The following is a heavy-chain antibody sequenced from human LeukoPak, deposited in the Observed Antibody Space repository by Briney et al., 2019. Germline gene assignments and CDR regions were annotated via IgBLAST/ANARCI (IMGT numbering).Heavy chain of an antibody. CDR2: INAGNGNT. D-gene: IGHD3-10*01. CDR1: GYTFTSYA. J-gene: IGHJ6*04. Sequence: ASVKVSCKASGYTFTSYAMHWVRQAPGQRLEWMGWINAGNGNTKYSQKFQGRVTITRDTSASTAYMELSSLRSEDTAVYYCARARTMVRGAIITGYYYGMDVWGKGTTVTVSS. CDR3: ARARTMVRGAIITGYYYGMDV. V-gene: IGHV1-3*01.